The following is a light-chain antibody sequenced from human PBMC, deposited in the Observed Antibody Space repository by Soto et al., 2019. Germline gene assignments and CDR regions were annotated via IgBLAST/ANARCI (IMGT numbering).Light chain of an antibody. V-gene: IGLV2-23*01. Sequence: QSVLTKPASVSGSPGQSITISCTGTSSDIGNYNLVSWYQQHPDKAPKLMIYEGSKRPSGVSNRFSGSKSGNTASLTLSGLQAEDEADYYCCSYAGGSTWVFGGGTKLTVL. CDR1: SSDIGNYNL. J-gene: IGLJ2*01. CDR3: CSYAGGSTWV. CDR2: EGS.